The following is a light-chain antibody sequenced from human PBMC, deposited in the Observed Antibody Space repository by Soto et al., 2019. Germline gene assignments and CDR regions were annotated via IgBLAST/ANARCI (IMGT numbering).Light chain of an antibody. CDR1: SSNIGSNT. CDR3: QSYDNSLSGSWV. J-gene: IGLJ3*02. CDR2: GNS. V-gene: IGLV1-44*01. Sequence: QSVLTQPPSASGTPGQRVTISCSGSSSNIGSNTENWYQQLPGTAPKLLIYGNSNRPSGVPDRFSGSKSGTSASLAINGLQAEDEAHYYCQSYDNSLSGSWVFGGGTKLTVL.